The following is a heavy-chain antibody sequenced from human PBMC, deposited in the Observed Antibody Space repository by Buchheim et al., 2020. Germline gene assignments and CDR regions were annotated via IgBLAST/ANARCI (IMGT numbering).Heavy chain of an antibody. CDR1: GFTFSSYE. CDR3: ARDRPYYYDSSGYYTYFDY. D-gene: IGHD3-22*01. V-gene: IGHV3-48*03. CDR2: ISSSGSTI. Sequence: EVQLVESGGGLVQPRGSLRLSCAASGFTFSSYEMNWVRQAPGKGLEWVSYISSSGSTIYYADSVKGRFTISRDNAKNSLYLQMNSLRAEDTAVYYCARDRPYYYDSSGYYTYFDYWGQGTL. J-gene: IGHJ4*02.